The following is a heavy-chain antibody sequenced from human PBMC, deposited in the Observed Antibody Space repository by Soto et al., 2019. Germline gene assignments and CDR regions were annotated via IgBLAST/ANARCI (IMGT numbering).Heavy chain of an antibody. Sequence: SETLSLTCDVSGYSISSGYYWGWIRQPPGKGLEWIASINHSGSNYYNPSLKSRITISVDMSKNEVSLRLSSVTAADTAVFYCARLNGWVDYWGQGALVTVSS. CDR3: ARLNGWVDY. CDR2: INHSGSN. D-gene: IGHD6-19*01. J-gene: IGHJ4*02. V-gene: IGHV4-38-2*01. CDR1: GYSISSGYY.